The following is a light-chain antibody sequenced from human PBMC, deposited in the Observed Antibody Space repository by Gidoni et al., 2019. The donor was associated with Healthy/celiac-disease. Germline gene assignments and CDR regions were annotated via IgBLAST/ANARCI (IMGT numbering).Light chain of an antibody. V-gene: IGKV1-39*01. CDR1: QSISSY. J-gene: IGKJ3*01. CDR3: QQSYSTLPFT. Sequence: DIQMTQSPSSLSASVGDRVTITFRASQSISSYLNWYQQKPGKAPKLLIYAAASLQSGVPSRFSCSGSGTDFTLTISSLQPEDFATYYCQQSYSTLPFTFGPGTKVDIK. CDR2: AAA.